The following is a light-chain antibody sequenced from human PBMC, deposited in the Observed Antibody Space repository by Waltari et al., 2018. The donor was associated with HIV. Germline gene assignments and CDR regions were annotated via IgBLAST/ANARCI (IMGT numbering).Light chain of an antibody. CDR3: AAWDASLHVV. CDR2: RNH. CDR1: TSNLGTNT. J-gene: IGLJ2*01. Sequence: QSVLPQPPSASGTLGQGVTISCFGSTSNLGTNTVNWYQHLPGAAPKLIIFRNHQRPSGVPDRFSGSQSGTSAFLTITGLLSGDEATYYCAAWDASLHVVFGGGTQLTVL. V-gene: IGLV1-44*01.